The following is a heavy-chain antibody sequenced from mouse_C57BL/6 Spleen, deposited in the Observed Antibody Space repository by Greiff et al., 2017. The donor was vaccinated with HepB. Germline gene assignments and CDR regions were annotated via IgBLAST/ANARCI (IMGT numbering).Heavy chain of an antibody. CDR3: ARNGANWDVVWYFDV. V-gene: IGHV2-9-1*01. Sequence: VKLMESGPGLVAPSQSLSITCTVSGFSLTSYAISWVRQPPGKGLEWLGVIWTGGGTNYNSALKSRLSISKDNSKSQVFLKMNSLQTDDTARYYCARNGANWDVVWYFDVWGTGTTVTVSS. D-gene: IGHD4-1*01. CDR2: IWTGGGT. J-gene: IGHJ1*03. CDR1: GFSLTSYA.